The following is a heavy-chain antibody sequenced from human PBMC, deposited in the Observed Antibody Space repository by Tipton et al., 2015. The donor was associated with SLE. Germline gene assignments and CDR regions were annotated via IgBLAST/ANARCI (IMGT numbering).Heavy chain of an antibody. J-gene: IGHJ3*02. V-gene: IGHV3-23*01. Sequence: SLRLSCAASGFTFSSYAMSWVRQAPGKGLEWVSAISGSGGSTYYADSVKGRFTISRDNSKNTLYLQMNSLRAEDTAVYYCAKDYDILTGAFDIWGQGTMVTVSS. CDR2: ISGSGGST. D-gene: IGHD3-9*01. CDR1: GFTFSSYA. CDR3: AKDYDILTGAFDI.